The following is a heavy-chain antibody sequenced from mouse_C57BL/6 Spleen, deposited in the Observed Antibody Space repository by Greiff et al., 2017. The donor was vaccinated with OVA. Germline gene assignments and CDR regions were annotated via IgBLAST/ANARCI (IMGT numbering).Heavy chain of an antibody. D-gene: IGHD2-3*01. CDR2: ISSGSSTI. Sequence: EVQVVESGGGLVKPGGSLKLSCAASGFTFSDYGMHWVRQAPEKGLEWVAYISSGSSTIYYADTVKGRFTISRDNAKNTLFLQMTSLRSEDTAMYYCARGGYYLWFAYWGQGTLVTVSA. CDR1: GFTFSDYG. J-gene: IGHJ3*01. V-gene: IGHV5-17*01. CDR3: ARGGYYLWFAY.